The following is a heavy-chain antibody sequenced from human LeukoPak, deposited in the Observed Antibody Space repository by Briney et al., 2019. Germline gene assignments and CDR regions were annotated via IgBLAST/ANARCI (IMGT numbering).Heavy chain of an antibody. CDR1: GFTFSDYW. V-gene: IGHV3-74*01. J-gene: IGHJ4*02. Sequence: GGSLRLSCAASGFTFSDYWMHWVRQAPGKGLVWVSRINSDGRNIRYADSVKGRFTISRDNAKNALYLQMNSLTPEDTAVYYCAREGALGYGHYTYDYWGQGTLVTVSS. D-gene: IGHD4-17*01. CDR2: INSDGRNI. CDR3: AREGALGYGHYTYDY.